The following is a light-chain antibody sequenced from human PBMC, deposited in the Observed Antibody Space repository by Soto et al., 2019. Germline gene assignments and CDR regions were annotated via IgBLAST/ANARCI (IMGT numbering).Light chain of an antibody. J-gene: IGKJ2*01. CDR3: QQRSNWPPYT. CDR1: QSVSSY. Sequence: EIVLTQSPATLSLSPGERATLSCRASQSVSSYLAWYQQQPGQAPRLLIYEASNRATGIPARFSGSGSGTDFTLTICSLEPEDFAVYYCQQRSNWPPYTFGQGTKLEIK. CDR2: EAS. V-gene: IGKV3-11*01.